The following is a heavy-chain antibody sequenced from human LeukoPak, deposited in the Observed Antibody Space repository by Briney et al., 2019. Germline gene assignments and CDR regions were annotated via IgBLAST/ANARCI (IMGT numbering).Heavy chain of an antibody. J-gene: IGHJ4*02. V-gene: IGHV3-23*01. Sequence: GGSLRLSCAASGLTFSSYAMSWVRQAPGKGLEWVSSLSVSGGSTYYAGSVKGRFIISRDNSKNTVYLQMNSLSAEDTAIYYCASLRAAATGYYFDYWGQGTLVTVSS. CDR1: GLTFSSYA. CDR2: LSVSGGST. D-gene: IGHD6-13*01. CDR3: ASLRAAATGYYFDY.